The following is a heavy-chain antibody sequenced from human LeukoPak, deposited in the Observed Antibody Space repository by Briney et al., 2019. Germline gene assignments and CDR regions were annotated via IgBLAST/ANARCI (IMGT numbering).Heavy chain of an antibody. V-gene: IGHV4-59*01. CDR2: ISYSGST. CDR3: ARWTTVTTLGAFDI. CDR1: GGSISSYY. Sequence: ASETLSLTCTVSGGSISSYYWSWIRQPPGKGLEWIGYISYSGSTYYNPSLKSRVTISVDTSKNQFSLRLSSLTAADTAVYYCARWTTVTTLGAFDIWGQGTMVTVSS. D-gene: IGHD4-17*01. J-gene: IGHJ3*02.